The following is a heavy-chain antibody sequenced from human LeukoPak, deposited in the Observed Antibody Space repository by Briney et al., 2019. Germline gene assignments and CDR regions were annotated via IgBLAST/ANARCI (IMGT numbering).Heavy chain of an antibody. J-gene: IGHJ6*03. CDR3: ARVGVLLWFGELYYYMDV. D-gene: IGHD3-10*01. CDR1: GYTFTSYD. V-gene: IGHV1-8*01. CDR2: MNPNSGNT. Sequence: ASVTVSFKASGYTFTSYDINWVRQATGQGLEWMGWMNPNSGNTGYAQKFQGRVTMTRNTSISTAYMELSSLRSEDTAVYYCARVGVLLWFGELYYYMDVWGKGTTVTISS.